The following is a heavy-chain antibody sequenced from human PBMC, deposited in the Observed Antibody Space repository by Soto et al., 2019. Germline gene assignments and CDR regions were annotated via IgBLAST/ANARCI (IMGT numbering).Heavy chain of an antibody. CDR2: FYHSGST. D-gene: IGHD6-6*01. CDR1: AGSIIIGGYS. CDR3: ARGVSSSLQRFYYGMDV. Sequence: RSERLSLTCTVSAGSIIIGGYSWSRIRQPPGKGLEWIGYFYHSGSTYYSSTLKSRVTISVDLSKNQISLKLTSVTAAETAVYYCARGVSSSLQRFYYGMDVWGQGTTVTVSS. J-gene: IGHJ6*02. V-gene: IGHV4-30-2*01.